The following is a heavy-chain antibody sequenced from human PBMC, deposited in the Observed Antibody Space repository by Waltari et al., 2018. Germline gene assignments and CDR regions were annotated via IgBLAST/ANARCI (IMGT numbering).Heavy chain of an antibody. J-gene: IGHJ4*02. Sequence: EEQLLQSGGDLVQPGGSLRLSCAASGFPFTTYAMSWVRQAPGKGLEWVSSFNGRDGGAYYADSVKGRFTISSDNSRNTLYLQMNSLRAEDTAVYYCAKLRNYGTTWAGAFDCWGQGTLVTVSS. CDR3: AKLRNYGTTWAGAFDC. D-gene: IGHD3-10*01. V-gene: IGHV3-23*01. CDR1: GFPFTTYA. CDR2: FNGRDGGA.